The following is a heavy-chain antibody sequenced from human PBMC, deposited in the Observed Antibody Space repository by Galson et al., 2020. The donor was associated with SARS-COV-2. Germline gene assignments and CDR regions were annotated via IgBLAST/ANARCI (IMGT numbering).Heavy chain of an antibody. CDR3: ATDAYCSSTSCYTEYFQH. Sequence: VKVSCKVSGYTLTELSMHWVRQAPGKGLEWMGGFDPEDGETIYAQKFQGRVTMTEDTSTDTAYMELSSLRSEDTAVYYCATDAYCSSTSCYTEYFQHWGQGTLVTVSS. J-gene: IGHJ1*01. CDR1: GYTLTELS. D-gene: IGHD2-2*02. V-gene: IGHV1-24*01. CDR2: FDPEDGET.